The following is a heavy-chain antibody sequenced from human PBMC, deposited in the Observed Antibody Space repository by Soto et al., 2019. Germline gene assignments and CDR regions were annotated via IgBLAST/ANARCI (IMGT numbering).Heavy chain of an antibody. CDR1: GYPLTELS. CDR3: ATLLVTIFGVGQTDY. Sequence: ASVKVSCKVSGYPLTELSMHWVRQAPGKGLEWMGGFDPEDGETIYAQKFQGRVTMTEDTSTDTAYMELSSLRSEDTAVYYCATLLVTIFGVGQTDYWGQGTLVTXSS. CDR2: FDPEDGET. D-gene: IGHD3-3*01. V-gene: IGHV1-24*01. J-gene: IGHJ4*02.